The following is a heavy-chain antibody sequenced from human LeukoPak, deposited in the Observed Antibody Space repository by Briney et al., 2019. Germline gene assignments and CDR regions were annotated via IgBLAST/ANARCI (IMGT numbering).Heavy chain of an antibody. V-gene: IGHV3-9*01. D-gene: IGHD4-17*01. J-gene: IGHJ3*02. Sequence: GRSLRLSCAASGFTFDDYSMHWVRQAPGKGLEWVSGISWNSGSIGYADSVKGRFTISRDNAKNSLYLQMNSLRAEDTALYYCAKVIGTCGDYVDALDIWGQGTIVTVSS. CDR3: AKVIGTCGDYVDALDI. CDR2: ISWNSGSI. CDR1: GFTFDDYS.